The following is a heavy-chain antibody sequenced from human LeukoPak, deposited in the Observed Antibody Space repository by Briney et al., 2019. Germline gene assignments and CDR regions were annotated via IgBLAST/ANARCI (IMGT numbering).Heavy chain of an antibody. Sequence: VRSLRLSCAASGFTFSSYAMHWVRQAPGKGLKWVAVISYDGSNKYYADSVKGRFTISRDNSKNTLYLQMNSLRAEDTALYYCAREGPYYFDYRGQGTLVTVSS. J-gene: IGHJ4*02. V-gene: IGHV3-30*04. CDR1: GFTFSSYA. CDR2: ISYDGSNK. CDR3: AREGPYYFDY.